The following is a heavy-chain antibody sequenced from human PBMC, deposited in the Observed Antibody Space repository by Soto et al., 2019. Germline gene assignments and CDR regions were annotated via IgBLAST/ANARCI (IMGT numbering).Heavy chain of an antibody. J-gene: IGHJ5*02. V-gene: IGHV1-18*01. CDR1: GYTFTSYG. Sequence: ASVKVSCKASGYTFTSYGISWVRQAPGQGLEWMGWISAYNGKTNYAQKLQGRVTMTTDTSTSTAYMELSSLRSEDTAVYYCARDSYRYYDSSGYFNWFDPWGQGTLVTVSS. CDR3: ARDSYRYYDSSGYFNWFDP. CDR2: ISAYNGKT. D-gene: IGHD3-22*01.